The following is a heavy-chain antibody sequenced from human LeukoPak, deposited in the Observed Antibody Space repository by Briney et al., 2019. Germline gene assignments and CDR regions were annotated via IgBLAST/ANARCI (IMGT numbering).Heavy chain of an antibody. CDR2: IYTSGST. V-gene: IGHV4-4*07. J-gene: IGHJ4*02. Sequence: PSETLPLTCTVSGGSISSYYWSWIRQPAGKGLEWIGRIYTSGSTNYNPSLKSRVTMSVDTSKNQFSLKLSSVTTADTAVYYCARTGEGTCSSTSCHRRKWGQGTLVTVSS. CDR3: ARTGEGTCSSTSCHRRK. CDR1: GGSISSYY. D-gene: IGHD2-2*01.